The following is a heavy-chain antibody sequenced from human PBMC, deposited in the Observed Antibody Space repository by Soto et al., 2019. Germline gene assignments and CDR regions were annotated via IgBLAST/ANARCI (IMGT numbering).Heavy chain of an antibody. J-gene: IGHJ3*02. Sequence: ASVKVSCKASGYTFTSYYMHWVRQAPGQGLEWMGIINPSGGSTSYAQKFQGRVTMTRDTSTSTVYMELSSLRSDDTAVYYCARTVGATYAFDIWGQGTMVTVSS. CDR3: ARTVGATYAFDI. CDR2: INPSGGST. CDR1: GYTFTSYY. D-gene: IGHD1-26*01. V-gene: IGHV1-46*01.